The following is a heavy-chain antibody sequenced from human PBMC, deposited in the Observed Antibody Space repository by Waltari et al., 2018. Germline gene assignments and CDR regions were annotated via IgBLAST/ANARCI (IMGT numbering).Heavy chain of an antibody. Sequence: QLQLQESGPGLVKPSETLSLTCTVSGGSISSSNSYWGWIRQPPGKGLEWIGSIFLRGRTFSHPSLKSRGTILVDTSKNQFSLKLSSVTAADTAVYYCARHVVGVTYGGRDWFDSWGQGALVTVSS. J-gene: IGHJ5*01. V-gene: IGHV4-39*07. CDR2: IFLRGRT. D-gene: IGHD3-10*02. CDR3: ARHVVGVTYGGRDWFDS. CDR1: GGSISSSNSY.